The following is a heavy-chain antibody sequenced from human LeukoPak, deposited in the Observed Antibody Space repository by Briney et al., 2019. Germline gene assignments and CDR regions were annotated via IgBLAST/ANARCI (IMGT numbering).Heavy chain of an antibody. D-gene: IGHD2-2*01. CDR3: ARGVPAALYYFDY. CDR1: GGSFSGYY. J-gene: IGHJ4*02. CDR2: INHSGST. V-gene: IGHV4-34*01. Sequence: SETLSLTCAVYGGSFSGYYWSWIRQPPGKGLEWIGEINHSGSTNYNPALKSRVTISVDTSKNQFSLKLSSVTAADTAVYYCARGVPAALYYFDYWGQGTLVTVSS.